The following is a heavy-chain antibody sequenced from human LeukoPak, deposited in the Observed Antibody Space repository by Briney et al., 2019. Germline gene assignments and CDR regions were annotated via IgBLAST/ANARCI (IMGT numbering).Heavy chain of an antibody. D-gene: IGHD3-10*01. J-gene: IGHJ4*02. V-gene: IGHV3-66*01. CDR1: GFRVSDYY. CDR3: TKDPGYGLGIDFGDF. CDR2: IHSGGTT. Sequence: GGSLRLSCAVSGFRVSDYYMSWVRQAPGRGPEWVSVIHSGGTTHYADSVKGRFTISRDNSNNTLFLQMYSLRADDTAVYHCTKDPGYGLGIDFGDFWGQGIPVTVSS.